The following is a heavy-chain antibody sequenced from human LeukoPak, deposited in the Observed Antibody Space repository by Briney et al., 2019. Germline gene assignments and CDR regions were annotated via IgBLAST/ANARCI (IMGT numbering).Heavy chain of an antibody. CDR1: GGSFSGYY. Sequence: SETLSLTCAVYGGSFSGYYWSWIRQPPGKGLEWIGEINHSGSTNYNPSLKSRVTISVDTSKNQFSLKLSSVTAADTAVYYCARTEDTYYYDSSGFLTGYYFDYWGQGTLVTVSS. V-gene: IGHV4-34*01. D-gene: IGHD3-22*01. CDR2: INHSGST. J-gene: IGHJ4*02. CDR3: ARTEDTYYYDSSGFLTGYYFDY.